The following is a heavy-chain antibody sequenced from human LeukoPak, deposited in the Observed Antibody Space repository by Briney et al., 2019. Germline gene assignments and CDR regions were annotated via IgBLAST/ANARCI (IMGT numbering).Heavy chain of an antibody. D-gene: IGHD3-22*01. CDR3: AKVPHSGYSRDAFDI. V-gene: IGHV3-53*01. Sequence: PGGSLRLSCAASGFTVSSNSMSWVRQAPGKGLEWVSFIYSGGNTHYSDSVKGRFTISRDNSKNTLYLQMNSLRAEDTAVYYCAKVPHSGYSRDAFDIWGQGTMVTVSS. CDR1: GFTVSSNS. CDR2: IYSGGNT. J-gene: IGHJ3*02.